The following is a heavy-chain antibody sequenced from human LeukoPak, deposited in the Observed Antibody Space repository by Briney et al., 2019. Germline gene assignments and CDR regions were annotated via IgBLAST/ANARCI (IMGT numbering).Heavy chain of an antibody. CDR3: ARAIAVAGSDFGAFRYYGMDV. V-gene: IGHV1-18*01. Sequence: ASVKVSCKASGYTFTSYGISWVRQAPGQGLEWRGWISAYNGNTNYAQKLQGRVTMTTDTSTSTAYMELRSLRSDDTAVYYCARAIAVAGSDFGAFRYYGMDVWGQGTTVTVSS. CDR1: GYTFTSYG. CDR2: ISAYNGNT. J-gene: IGHJ6*02. D-gene: IGHD6-19*01.